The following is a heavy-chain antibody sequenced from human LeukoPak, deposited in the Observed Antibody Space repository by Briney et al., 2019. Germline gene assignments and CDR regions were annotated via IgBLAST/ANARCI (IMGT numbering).Heavy chain of an antibody. Sequence: GSLRLSCAASGFTFSSYAMHWVRQTPGKGLEWVAVISYDGSNKYYADSVKGRFTISRDTSKNTLYLQMNGLRAEDTAVYFCAKDTDYLGSGSYSDYWGQGTLVTVSS. CDR2: ISYDGSNK. CDR1: GFTFSSYA. V-gene: IGHV3-30-3*01. CDR3: AKDTDYLGSGSYSDY. J-gene: IGHJ4*02. D-gene: IGHD3-10*01.